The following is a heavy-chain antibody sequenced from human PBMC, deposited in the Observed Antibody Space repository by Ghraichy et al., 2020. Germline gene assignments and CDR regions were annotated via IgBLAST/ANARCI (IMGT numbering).Heavy chain of an antibody. J-gene: IGHJ4*02. D-gene: IGHD2-8*01. CDR2: IYHSGST. V-gene: IGHV4-4*02. CDR1: GGSISSSSNW. CDR3: ATGRYCTNVVCYMGDY. Sequence: SETLSLTCAVSGGSISSSSNWWSWVRQPPGKGLEWIGEIYHSGSTSYNPSLKSRVTISVDKSKNQFSLKLSSVTAADTAVYYCATGRYCTNVVCYMGDYWGQGTLVTVSS.